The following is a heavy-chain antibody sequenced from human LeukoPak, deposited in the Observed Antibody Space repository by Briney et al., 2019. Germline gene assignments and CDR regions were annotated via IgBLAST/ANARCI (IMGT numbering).Heavy chain of an antibody. CDR3: ASPSSLGAAAGAVFDY. CDR2: IIPILGIA. J-gene: IGHJ4*02. CDR1: GGTFSSYA. D-gene: IGHD6-13*01. Sequence: SVKVSCKASGGTFSSYAISWVRQAPGQGLEWMGRIIPILGIANYARKFQGRVTITADKSTSTAYMELSSLRSEDTAVYYCASPSSLGAAAGAVFDYWGQGTLVTVSS. V-gene: IGHV1-69*04.